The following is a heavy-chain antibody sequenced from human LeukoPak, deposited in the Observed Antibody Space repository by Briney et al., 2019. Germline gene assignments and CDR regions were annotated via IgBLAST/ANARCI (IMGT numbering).Heavy chain of an antibody. CDR3: AIGATVTTGDAFDI. V-gene: IGHV1-2*02. D-gene: IGHD4-17*01. CDR2: INPNSGGT. CDR1: GYTFTGYY. Sequence: ASVTVSCKASGYTFTGYYMHWVRQAPGQGLEWMGWINPNSGGTNYAQKFQGRVTMTRDTSISTAYMELSRLRSDDTAVYYCAIGATVTTGDAFDIWGQGTMVTVSS. J-gene: IGHJ3*02.